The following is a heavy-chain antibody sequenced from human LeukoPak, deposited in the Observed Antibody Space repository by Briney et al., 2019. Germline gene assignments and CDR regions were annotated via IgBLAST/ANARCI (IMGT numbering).Heavy chain of an antibody. V-gene: IGHV1-2*02. D-gene: IGHD1-20*01. CDR3: ARVSDRYNWNDFKRYFDY. J-gene: IGHJ4*02. Sequence: ASVKVSCKASGYTFTGYYMHWVRQAPGQGLEWMGWINPNSGGTNYAQKFQGRVTMTRDTSISTAYMELSRLRSDDTAVYYCARVSDRYNWNDFKRYFDYWGQRTLVTVSS. CDR2: INPNSGGT. CDR1: GYTFTGYY.